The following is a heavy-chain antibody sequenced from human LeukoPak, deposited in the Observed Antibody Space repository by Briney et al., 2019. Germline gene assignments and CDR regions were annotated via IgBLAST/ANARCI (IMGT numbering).Heavy chain of an antibody. Sequence: GASVKVSCKASGGTFSSYAISWVRQAPGQGLEWMGGIIPIFGTANYAQKFQGRVTITTDESTSTAYMELSSLRSEDTAVYYCARELYYDILTGYSIGSWFDPWGQGTLVTVSS. CDR1: GGTFSSYA. D-gene: IGHD3-9*01. CDR3: ARELYYDILTGYSIGSWFDP. V-gene: IGHV1-69*05. CDR2: IIPIFGTA. J-gene: IGHJ5*02.